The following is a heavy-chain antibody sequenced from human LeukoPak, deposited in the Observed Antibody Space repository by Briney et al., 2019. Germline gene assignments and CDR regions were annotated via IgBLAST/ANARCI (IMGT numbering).Heavy chain of an antibody. Sequence: GASVKVSCKXSGYTFTGYYMHWVRQAPGQGLEWMGRINPNSGGTNYAQKFQGRVTMTRDTSISTAYMELSRLRSDDTAVYYCARVSSGYYYMFDYWGQGTLVTVSS. J-gene: IGHJ4*02. CDR2: INPNSGGT. V-gene: IGHV1-2*06. CDR1: GYTFTGYY. CDR3: ARVSSGYYYMFDY. D-gene: IGHD3-22*01.